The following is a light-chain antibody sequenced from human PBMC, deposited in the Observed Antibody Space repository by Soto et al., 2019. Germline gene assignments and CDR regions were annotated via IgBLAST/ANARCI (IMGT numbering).Light chain of an antibody. CDR1: QGLKF. CDR2: EAT. J-gene: IGKJ5*01. V-gene: IGKV1-12*01. CDR3: QQSYSILIT. Sequence: DIQMTQSPSSVSASVGDTVTITCRASQGLKFLAWYQQKPGKAPRLLIYEATNLQSGVPPRFSGSGSGTDFTLTISSLQPEEFATYDCQQSYSILITVGQVTRLEIK.